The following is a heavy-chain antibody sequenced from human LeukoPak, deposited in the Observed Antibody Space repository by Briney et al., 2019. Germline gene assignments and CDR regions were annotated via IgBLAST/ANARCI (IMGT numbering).Heavy chain of an antibody. D-gene: IGHD5-12*01. J-gene: IGHJ5*02. Sequence: PSETLSLTCAVSGGSISSSTYYWGWIRQPPGKGLEWIGSINYSGYKYDNPSLKSRVTISGDTSKNQFSLKLSSVTAADTAVYYCARQLIALATMGNWFDPWGQGTLVTVSS. CDR1: GGSISSSTYY. CDR2: INYSGYK. V-gene: IGHV4-39*01. CDR3: ARQLIALATMGNWFDP.